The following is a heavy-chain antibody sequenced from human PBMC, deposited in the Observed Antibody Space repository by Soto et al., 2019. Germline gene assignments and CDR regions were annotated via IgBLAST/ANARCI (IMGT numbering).Heavy chain of an antibody. D-gene: IGHD2-15*01. J-gene: IGHJ4*02. V-gene: IGHV3-64*01. Sequence: EVPLVASGGALVQPGGSLRLSCAVSGFSLSAYSIHWVHQAPGKGLEYVLAIDSFEKTYYSNSMRGRLTISRDTSKNMVYLQVGGLTGEDMGVYYCARRRDGTCYGCYDYWGQGTLVTVSS. CDR3: ARRRDGTCYGCYDY. CDR1: GFSLSAYS. CDR2: IDSFEKT.